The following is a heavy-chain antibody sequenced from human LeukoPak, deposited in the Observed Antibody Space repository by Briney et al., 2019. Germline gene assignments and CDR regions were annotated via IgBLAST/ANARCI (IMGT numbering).Heavy chain of an antibody. V-gene: IGHV1-69*02. CDR2: IIPILGIA. Sequence: SVEVSCKASGGTFSSYTISWVRQAPGQGLEWMGRIIPILGIANYAQKFQGRVTITADKSTSTAYMELSSLRSEDTAVYYCARTYYYGSGSYSRFDYWGQGTLVTVSS. J-gene: IGHJ4*02. CDR3: ARTYYYGSGSYSRFDY. CDR1: GGTFSSYT. D-gene: IGHD3-10*01.